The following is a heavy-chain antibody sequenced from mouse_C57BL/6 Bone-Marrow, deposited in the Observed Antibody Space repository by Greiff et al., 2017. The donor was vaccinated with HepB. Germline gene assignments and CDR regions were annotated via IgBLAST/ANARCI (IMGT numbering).Heavy chain of an antibody. V-gene: IGHV14-4*01. CDR3: RGDYGLTRGYAMDY. D-gene: IGHD2-4*01. CDR1: GFNIKDDY. Sequence: EVKLVESGAELVRPGASVKLSCTASGFNIKDDYMHWVKQRPEQGLEWIGWIDPENGDTEYASKFQGKATITADTSSNTAYLQLSSLTSEDTAVYYCRGDYGLTRGYAMDYWGQGTSVTVSS. CDR2: IDPENGDT. J-gene: IGHJ4*01.